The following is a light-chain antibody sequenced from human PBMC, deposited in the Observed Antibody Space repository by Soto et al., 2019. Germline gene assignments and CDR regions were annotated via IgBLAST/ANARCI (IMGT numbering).Light chain of an antibody. Sequence: QTVVTQPLSVSGAPGQRVTISCTGSSSNIGAGYDVHWYQQLPGTAPKLLIYGNSNRPSGVPDRFSGSKSGTSASLAITGLQAEDEADYYCQSYDSSLSGPVFGGGTKLTV. V-gene: IGLV1-40*01. J-gene: IGLJ2*01. CDR2: GNS. CDR3: QSYDSSLSGPV. CDR1: SSNIGAGYD.